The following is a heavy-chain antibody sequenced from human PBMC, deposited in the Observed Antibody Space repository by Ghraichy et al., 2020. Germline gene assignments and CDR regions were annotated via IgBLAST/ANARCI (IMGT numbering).Heavy chain of an antibody. CDR3: VKDDIAVAGVISVDFVG. Sequence: GGSLRLSCSASGFTFSSYAMHWVRQAPGKGLEYVSAISSNGGSTYYADSVKGRFTISRDNSKNTLYLQMSSLRAEDTAVYYCVKDDIAVAGVISVDFVGWGQGTLVTVSS. CDR2: ISSNGGST. CDR1: GFTFSSYA. J-gene: IGHJ4*02. V-gene: IGHV3-64D*06. D-gene: IGHD6-19*01.